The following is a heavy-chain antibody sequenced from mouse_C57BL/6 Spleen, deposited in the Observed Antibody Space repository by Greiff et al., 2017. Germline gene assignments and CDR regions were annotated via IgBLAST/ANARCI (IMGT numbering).Heavy chain of an antibody. CDR1: GFTFSDYY. CDR2: ISNGGGST. V-gene: IGHV5-12*01. D-gene: IGHD4-1*01. CDR3: ATGIYAMDY. Sequence: EVQLKESGGGLVQPGGSLKLSCAASGFTFSDYYMYWVRQTPEKRLEWVAYISNGGGSTYYPDTVKGRFTISRDNAKNTLYLQMSRLKSEDTAMYYCATGIYAMDYWGQGTSVTVSS. J-gene: IGHJ4*01.